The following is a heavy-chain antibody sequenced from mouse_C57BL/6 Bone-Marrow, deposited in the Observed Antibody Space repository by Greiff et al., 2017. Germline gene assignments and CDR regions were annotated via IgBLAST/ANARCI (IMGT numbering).Heavy chain of an antibody. CDR2: IHPNSGST. V-gene: IGHV1-64*01. CDR3: ASFYYGNYFYYAKDY. J-gene: IGHJ4*01. Sequence: QVQLQQPGAELVKPGASVKLSCKASGYTFTSYWMHWVKQRPGQGLEWIGMIHPNSGSTNYNEKFKSKATLTVDKSSSTAYMQLSSLTSEDSAVYYCASFYYGNYFYYAKDYWGQGTSVTGSS. D-gene: IGHD2-1*01. CDR1: GYTFTSYW.